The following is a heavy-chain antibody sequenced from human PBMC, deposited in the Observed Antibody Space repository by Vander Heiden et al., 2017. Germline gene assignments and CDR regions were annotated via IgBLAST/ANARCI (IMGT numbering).Heavy chain of an antibody. D-gene: IGHD5-18*01. CDR1: GFTFDEYA. J-gene: IGHJ5*02. CDR3: ARDKMKRGYTYGYWLFDL. Sequence: EVRLVESGGGLVQPGRSLRLSCAASGFTFDEYALHWVRQAPGKGLEWVSGISWNYGTRGYADSVKGRFTISRDNAKSSLYLQINSLRGEDTALYYCARDKMKRGYTYGYWLFDLWGPGTLVTVSS. V-gene: IGHV3-9*01. CDR2: ISWNYGTR.